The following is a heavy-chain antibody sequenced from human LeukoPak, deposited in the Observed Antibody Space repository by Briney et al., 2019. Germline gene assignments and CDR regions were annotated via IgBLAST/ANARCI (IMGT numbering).Heavy chain of an antibody. Sequence: ASETLSLTCTVSGGSISSHYWSWIRQPPGKGLEWIGSIYYSGSTNYNPSLKSRVTISVDTSKNQFSLKLSSVTAADTAVYYCARESLAADAFDIWGQGTMVTVSS. CDR2: IYYSGST. CDR3: ARESLAADAFDI. CDR1: GGSISSHY. J-gene: IGHJ3*02. V-gene: IGHV4-59*11. D-gene: IGHD3-16*01.